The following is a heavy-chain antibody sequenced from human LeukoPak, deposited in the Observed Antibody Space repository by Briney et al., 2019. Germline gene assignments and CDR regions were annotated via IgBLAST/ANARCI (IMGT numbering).Heavy chain of an antibody. D-gene: IGHD6-13*01. V-gene: IGHV4-34*01. J-gene: IGHJ3*02. Sequence: SETLSLTCAVYGGSFSGHYWSWIRQPPGKGLEWIGEINHSGSTNYNPSLESRVTISVDTSKNHFSLKLSSVTAADTAVYYCARPYYSSSWPDAFDIWGQGTMATVSS. CDR2: INHSGST. CDR3: ARPYYSSSWPDAFDI. CDR1: GGSFSGHY.